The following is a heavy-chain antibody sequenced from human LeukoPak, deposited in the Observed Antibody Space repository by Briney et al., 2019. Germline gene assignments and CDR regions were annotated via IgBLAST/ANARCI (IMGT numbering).Heavy chain of an antibody. Sequence: ASVKVSCKASGYTFTSYYMHWVRQAPGQGLEWMGIINPSGGSTSYAQKFQGGVTMTRDTSTSTVYMELSSLRSEDTAVYYCARDGGSLLMVYAMPPSWFDPWGQGTLVTVSS. CDR3: ARDGGSLLMVYAMPPSWFDP. V-gene: IGHV1-46*01. CDR2: INPSGGST. J-gene: IGHJ5*02. CDR1: GYTFTSYY. D-gene: IGHD2-8*01.